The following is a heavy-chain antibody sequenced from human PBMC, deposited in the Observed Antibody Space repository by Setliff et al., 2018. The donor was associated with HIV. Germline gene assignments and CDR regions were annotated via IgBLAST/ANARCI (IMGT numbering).Heavy chain of an antibody. D-gene: IGHD3-16*01. CDR1: GFTFTSFW. CDR3: AKSAFGGVSPFDC. Sequence: SLRLSCAASGFTFTSFWMSWVRQAPGKGLEWVANINEDGTEKYYVDSVRGRSTISRDNANNSLYLQMSSLRAEDTAVYYCAKSAFGGVSPFDCWGQGTLVTVSS. V-gene: IGHV3-7*03. J-gene: IGHJ4*02. CDR2: INEDGTEK.